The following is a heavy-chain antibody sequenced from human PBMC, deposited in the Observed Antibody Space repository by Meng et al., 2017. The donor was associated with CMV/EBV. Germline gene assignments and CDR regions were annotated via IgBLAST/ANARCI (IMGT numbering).Heavy chain of an antibody. CDR2: ISWDGGST. V-gene: IGHV3-43*01. CDR3: ARDGLECSSTSCDYYYYYGMDV. D-gene: IGHD2-2*01. J-gene: IGHJ6*02. Sequence: GESLKISCAASGFTFDDYTMHWVRQAPGKGLEWVSLISWDGGSTYYADSVKGRFTISRDNAKNSLYLQMNSLRAEDTAVYYCARDGLECSSTSCDYYYYYGMDVWGQGTTVTVSS. CDR1: GFTFDDYT.